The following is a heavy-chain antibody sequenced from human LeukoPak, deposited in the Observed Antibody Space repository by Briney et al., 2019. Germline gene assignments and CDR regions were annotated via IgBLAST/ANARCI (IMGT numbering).Heavy chain of an antibody. D-gene: IGHD3-16*01. J-gene: IGHJ4*02. V-gene: IGHV3-30*02. Sequence: GGSLRLSCAASGFTFSSYGMHWVRQAPGKGLEWVAFIRYDGNKKYYADSVKGRFTISRDNSKNTVYLQMNSLRADDTAVYYCAKAPGGIVGYWGQGTLVTVSS. CDR3: AKAPGGIVGY. CDR1: GFTFSSYG. CDR2: IRYDGNKK.